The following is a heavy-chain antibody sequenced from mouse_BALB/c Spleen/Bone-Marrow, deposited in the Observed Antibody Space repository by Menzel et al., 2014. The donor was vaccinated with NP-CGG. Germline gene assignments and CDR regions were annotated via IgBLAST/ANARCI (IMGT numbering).Heavy chain of an antibody. D-gene: IGHD2-14*01. Sequence: EVMLVESGGGLVQPGGSRKLSCAASGFTFSSFGMHWVRQAPEKGLEWVAYISSGSSTIYYADTVKGRFTISRDNPKNTLFLQMTSLRSEDTAMYYCARSLYYRYDFFDYWGQGTTLTVPS. V-gene: IGHV5-17*02. CDR1: GFTFSSFG. J-gene: IGHJ2*01. CDR3: ARSLYYRYDFFDY. CDR2: ISSGSSTI.